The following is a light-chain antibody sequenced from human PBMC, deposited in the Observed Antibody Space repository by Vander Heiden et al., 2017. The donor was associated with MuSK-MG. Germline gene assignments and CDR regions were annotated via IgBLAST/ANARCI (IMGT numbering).Light chain of an antibody. V-gene: IGKV4-1*01. CDR3: QQYYSTPQGT. CDR2: WAS. CDR1: QSVLYSSNNKNY. J-gene: IGKJ2*02. Sequence: DIVMTQSPDSLAVSLGEWATINCKSSQSVLYSSNNKNYLAWYQQKPGQTPKLLIYWASTRESGVPDRFSGSGSGTDFTLTISSLQAEDVAVYYCQQYYSTPQGTFGQGTKLEIK.